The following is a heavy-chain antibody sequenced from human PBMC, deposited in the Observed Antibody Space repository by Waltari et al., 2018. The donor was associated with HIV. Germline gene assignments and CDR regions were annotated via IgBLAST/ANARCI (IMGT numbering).Heavy chain of an antibody. CDR3: ARARGYSYGYEDY. Sequence: EVQLVESGGDLVQPGGSLRLSCAASGFSFSSYSMNWVRQAPGKGLEWILYRCNSGNTIDYADSVKGRFTISRDNAKNSLSLQMHSLRAEDTAVYYCARARGYSYGYEDYWGQGALVTVSS. CDR2: RCNSGNTI. V-gene: IGHV3-48*04. D-gene: IGHD5-18*01. CDR1: GFSFSSYS. J-gene: IGHJ4*02.